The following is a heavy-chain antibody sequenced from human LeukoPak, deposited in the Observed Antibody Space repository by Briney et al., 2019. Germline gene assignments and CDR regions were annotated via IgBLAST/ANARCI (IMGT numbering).Heavy chain of an antibody. J-gene: IGHJ3*02. V-gene: IGHV3-9*01. Sequence: GGSLRLSCAASGFTFDDYAMHWVRQAPGKGREWVSGISWNSGSIGYADSVKGRFTISRDNSKNTLYLQMNSLRAEDTAVYYCAKCFPAYGDYPDDAFDIWGQGTMVTVSS. CDR3: AKCFPAYGDYPDDAFDI. D-gene: IGHD4-17*01. CDR2: ISWNSGSI. CDR1: GFTFDDYA.